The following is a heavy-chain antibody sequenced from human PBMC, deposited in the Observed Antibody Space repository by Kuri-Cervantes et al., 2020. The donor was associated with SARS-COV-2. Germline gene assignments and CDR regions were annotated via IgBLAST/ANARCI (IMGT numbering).Heavy chain of an antibody. CDR2: IYPGDSDT. CDR1: GHTFTSYW. Sequence: GESLKISCKGSGHTFTSYWIAWVRQTPGKGLEWMGIIYPGDSDTRYSPSFQGQVTISADKSISTAYLQWSSLKASDTAMYYCARGSSTGNYWYDYWGQGTLVTVSS. J-gene: IGHJ4*02. CDR3: ARGSSTGNYWYDY. D-gene: IGHD1-1*01. V-gene: IGHV5-51*01.